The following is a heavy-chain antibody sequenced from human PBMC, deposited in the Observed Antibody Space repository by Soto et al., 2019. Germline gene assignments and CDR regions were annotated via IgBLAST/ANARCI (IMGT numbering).Heavy chain of an antibody. CDR1: CYTFTSYG. J-gene: IGHJ5*02. CDR2: ISAYNGNT. Sequence: GASVKVSCKASCYTFTSYGISWVRQAPGQGLEWMGWISAYNGNTNYAQKFQGRVTITADESTSTAYMELSSLRSEDTAVYYCASERVNIAVAGVNWFDPWGQGTLVTSPQ. D-gene: IGHD6-19*01. V-gene: IGHV1-18*04. CDR3: ASERVNIAVAGVNWFDP.